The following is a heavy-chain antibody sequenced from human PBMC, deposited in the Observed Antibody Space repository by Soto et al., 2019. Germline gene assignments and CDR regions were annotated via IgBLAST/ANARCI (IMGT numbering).Heavy chain of an antibody. CDR1: GYSFTIYC. J-gene: IGHJ4*02. CDR2: IDPSDSYT. Sequence: PGESLKISGKGSGYSFTIYCISWVLQMPGKGLEWMGRIDPSDSYTNYSPSFQGHVTISADKSISTAYLQWSSLKASDTAMYYCATSPGNYYYDSSGYYYFDYWGQGTLVTVSS. V-gene: IGHV5-10-1*01. CDR3: ATSPGNYYYDSSGYYYFDY. D-gene: IGHD3-22*01.